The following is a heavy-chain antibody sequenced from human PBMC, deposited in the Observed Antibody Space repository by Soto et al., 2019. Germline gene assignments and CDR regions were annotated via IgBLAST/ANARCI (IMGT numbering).Heavy chain of an antibody. CDR3: AKDWHLVVAATGIVDY. Sequence: VQLVECGGGVVQPGMSLRHSCAASGFTFSSYGMHWVRQAPGKGLEWVAVISYDGSNKYYADSVKGRFTISRDNSKNTLYLQMNSLRAEDTAVYYCAKDWHLVVAATGIVDYWGQGTLVTVSS. V-gene: IGHV3-30*18. D-gene: IGHD2-15*01. J-gene: IGHJ4*02. CDR1: GFTFSSYG. CDR2: ISYDGSNK.